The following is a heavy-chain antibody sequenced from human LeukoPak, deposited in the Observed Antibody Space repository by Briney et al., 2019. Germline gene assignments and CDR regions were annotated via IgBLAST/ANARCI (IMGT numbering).Heavy chain of an antibody. CDR3: ARDYCSSTSFYSGIQWFDP. CDR2: IYHSGST. J-gene: IGHJ5*02. CDR1: GYSISSGYY. D-gene: IGHD2-2*01. V-gene: IGHV4-38-2*01. Sequence: SETLSLTCAVSGYSISSGYYWGWIRQPPEKGLEWIGSIYHSGSTYYNPSLKSRVTISVDTSKNQFSLKLSSVTAADTAVYYCARDYCSSTSFYSGIQWFDPWGQGTLVTVSS.